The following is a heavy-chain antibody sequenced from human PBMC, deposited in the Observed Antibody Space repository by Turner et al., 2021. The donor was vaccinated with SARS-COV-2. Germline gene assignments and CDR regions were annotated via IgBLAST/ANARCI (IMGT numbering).Heavy chain of an antibody. V-gene: IGHV3-73*01. J-gene: IGHJ4*02. CDR1: GFPFSGSA. Sequence: EVQLVESGGGLVQPGGSLKLSCAASGFPFSGSAMHWVRQASGKGLEWVGRIRSKANSYATAYAASVKGRFTISRDDSKNTAYLQMNSLKTEDTAVYYCTIYCSGGSCYGIWGQGTLVTVSS. CDR3: TIYCSGGSCYGI. D-gene: IGHD2-15*01. CDR2: IRSKANSYAT.